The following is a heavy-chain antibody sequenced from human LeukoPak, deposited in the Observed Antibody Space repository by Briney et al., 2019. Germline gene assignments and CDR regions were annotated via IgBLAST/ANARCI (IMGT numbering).Heavy chain of an antibody. CDR3: AKPRGGYYFDY. Sequence: GGSLRLSCAASGFTFSSHWMHWVRQAPGKGLVWVSRISSDGTNTNYADSVKGRFTISRDNAKNTLYLQMNSLRVEDTAVYYCAKPRGGYYFDYWGQGTLVTVSS. D-gene: IGHD3-3*01. V-gene: IGHV3-74*01. CDR2: ISSDGTNT. CDR1: GFTFSSHW. J-gene: IGHJ4*02.